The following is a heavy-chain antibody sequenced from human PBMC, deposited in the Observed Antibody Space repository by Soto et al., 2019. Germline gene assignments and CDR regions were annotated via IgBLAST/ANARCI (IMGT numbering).Heavy chain of an antibody. D-gene: IGHD1-1*01. CDR2: SYYRGSA. J-gene: IGHJ4*02. CDR3: ARDLAKRSTSAHNHVYS. V-gene: IGHV4-61*01. CDR1: GGCVSGNVY. Sequence: QVQLQESGPGLVKHSETLSLTCTVSGGCVSGNVYWSWIRQPPGKGLEWIGCSYYRGSAKYNPSLKGPVTISGHRSNNQFSQTLTSVTATHTAVYFCARDLAKRSTSAHNHVYSWGQRCLVTVSS.